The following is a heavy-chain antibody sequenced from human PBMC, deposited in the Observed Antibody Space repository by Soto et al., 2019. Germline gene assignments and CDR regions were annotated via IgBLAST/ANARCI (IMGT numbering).Heavy chain of an antibody. CDR3: TRDPPGTGIDY. Sequence: SLRLSCAVSGFTLSSYWMHWVRQAPGKGLVWVSRINTDGSSTNYADSVKGRFTISRDNAKNTLYLQMISLRAEDTAVYYCTRDPPGTGIDYWGQGTLVTVSS. J-gene: IGHJ4*02. D-gene: IGHD1-1*01. V-gene: IGHV3-74*01. CDR2: INTDGSST. CDR1: GFTLSSYW.